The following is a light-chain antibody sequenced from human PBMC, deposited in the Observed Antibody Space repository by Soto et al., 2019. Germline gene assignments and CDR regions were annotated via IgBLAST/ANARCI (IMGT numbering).Light chain of an antibody. CDR1: QGISSY. CDR2: AAS. J-gene: IGKJ1*01. V-gene: IGKV1-9*01. Sequence: IQLTQSPSFLSASVGDRVTITCRASQGISSYLAWYQQKPGKAPKLLIYAASTLQSGVPSRFSGSGSGTEFTLTVSSLQPEDFATYYCLQDHDDSWTFGQGTKVDIK. CDR3: LQDHDDSWT.